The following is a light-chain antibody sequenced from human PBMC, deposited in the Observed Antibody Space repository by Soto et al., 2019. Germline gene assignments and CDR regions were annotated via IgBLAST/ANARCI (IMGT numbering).Light chain of an antibody. J-gene: IGKJ1*01. CDR1: QAIRND. CDR2: AAS. CDR3: LQHNTYPWT. Sequence: VHMTLPPSSLSASVGYRVTIICRASQAIRNDLGWYQQKPGKAPKGMIYAASSLDSEVPLRFSGSGYGTEFALTISSLQPEDFATYYCLQHNTYPWTFGQGTKVDIK. V-gene: IGKV1-17*01.